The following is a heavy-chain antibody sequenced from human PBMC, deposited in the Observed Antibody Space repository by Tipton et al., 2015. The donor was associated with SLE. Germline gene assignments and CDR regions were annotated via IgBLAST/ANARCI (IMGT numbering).Heavy chain of an antibody. CDR2: IYYSGST. CDR1: GFSVSSEY. V-gene: IGHV4-59*02. CDR3: ARGPIEGYYYYYMDV. J-gene: IGHJ6*03. Sequence: LRLSCAASGFSVSSEYMSWIRQPPGKGLEWIGYIYYSGSTTNYNPSLKSRVTISLDTSRNQFSLKLTSVTAADTAVYYCARGPIEGYYYYYMDVWGKGTTVTVSS. D-gene: IGHD1-26*01.